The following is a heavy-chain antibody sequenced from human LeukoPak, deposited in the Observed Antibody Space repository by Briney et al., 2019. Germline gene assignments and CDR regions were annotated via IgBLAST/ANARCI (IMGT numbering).Heavy chain of an antibody. CDR1: GSSISRGYY. CDR2: IYHTGTT. Sequence: SETLSLTCTVSGSSISRGYYWGCVRPPPGTGLEWIASIYHTGTTYYNPSLKSRISISVEAANNQFSLNLTSVTAADTAVYFCARQAYEYKFVPWFDPWGQGTLVTVSS. D-gene: IGHD2-21*01. V-gene: IGHV4-38-2*02. J-gene: IGHJ5*02. CDR3: ARQAYEYKFVPWFDP.